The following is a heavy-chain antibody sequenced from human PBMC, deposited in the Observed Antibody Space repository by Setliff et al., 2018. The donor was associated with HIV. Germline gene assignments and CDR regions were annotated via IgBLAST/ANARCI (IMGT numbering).Heavy chain of an antibody. CDR1: GYTFTGYY. Sequence: ASVKVSCKASGYTFTGYYMHWVRQAPGQGLEWMGWINPNSGGTNYAQKFQGRVTMTRDTSISTAYMELSRLRSDDTAVYYCARALPAGRLQKLSQKTMDVWGQGTSVTVSS. D-gene: IGHD2-21*01. J-gene: IGHJ6*02. V-gene: IGHV1-2*02. CDR3: ARALPAGRLQKLSQKTMDV. CDR2: INPNSGGT.